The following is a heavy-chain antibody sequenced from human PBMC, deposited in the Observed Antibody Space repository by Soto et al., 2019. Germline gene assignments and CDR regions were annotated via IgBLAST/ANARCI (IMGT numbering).Heavy chain of an antibody. D-gene: IGHD3-22*01. J-gene: IGHJ3*02. CDR3: VRRYYDSSGYSSAFDI. CDR2: IVVGSGNT. Sequence: KVSCKASGFTFTSSAVQWVRQARGQRLEWIGWIVVGSGNTNYAQKFQERVTITRDMSTSTAYMELSSLRSEDTAVYYCVRRYYDSSGYSSAFDIWGQGTMVTVSS. V-gene: IGHV1-58*01. CDR1: GFTFTSSA.